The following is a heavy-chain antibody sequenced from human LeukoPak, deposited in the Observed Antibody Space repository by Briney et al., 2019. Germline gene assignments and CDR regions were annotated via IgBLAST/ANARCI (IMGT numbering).Heavy chain of an antibody. V-gene: IGHV1-18*01. Sequence: ASVKVSCKASGYTFTSYGIIWVRQAPGQGLEGMGWISAYNGNTNYAQKLQGRVTMTTDTSTSTAYMELRSLRSDDTAVYYCARITDDILTGPRGYFDYWGQGTLVTVSS. CDR3: ARITDDILTGPRGYFDY. CDR1: GYTFTSYG. D-gene: IGHD3-9*01. CDR2: ISAYNGNT. J-gene: IGHJ4*02.